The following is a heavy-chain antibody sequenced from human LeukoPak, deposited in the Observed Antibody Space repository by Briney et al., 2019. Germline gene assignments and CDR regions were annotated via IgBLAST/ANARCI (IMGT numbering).Heavy chain of an antibody. CDR3: ARLVIP. CDR2: VSHSGIT. D-gene: IGHD3-10*01. CDR1: GFSISSDYY. Sequence: SETLPLTCTVSGFSISSDYYWGWIRQPPGKGLEWIGSVSHSGITYYNSSLNSRVTISVDTSKNQFSLKVNSVTAADTAVYYCARLVIPWGRGILVTVSS. J-gene: IGHJ5*02. V-gene: IGHV4-38-2*02.